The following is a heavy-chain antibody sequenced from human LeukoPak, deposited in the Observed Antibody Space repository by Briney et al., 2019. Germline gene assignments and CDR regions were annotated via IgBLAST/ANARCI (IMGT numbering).Heavy chain of an antibody. V-gene: IGHV1-18*01. Sequence: ASVKVSCKASGYTFTSYGISWVRQAPGQGLEWMGWISAYNGNTNYAQKLQGRVTMTTDTSTSTAYMELRSLRSDDTAVYYCARDRGYCSSTSCSISSTYYYMDVWGKGTTVTVSS. CDR2: ISAYNGNT. CDR1: GYTFTSYG. CDR3: ARDRGYCSSTSCSISSTYYYMDV. D-gene: IGHD2-2*01. J-gene: IGHJ6*03.